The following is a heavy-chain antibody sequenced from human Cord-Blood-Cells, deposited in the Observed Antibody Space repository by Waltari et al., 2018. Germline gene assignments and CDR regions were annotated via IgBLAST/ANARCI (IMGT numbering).Heavy chain of an antibody. Sequence: QVQLVQSGAEVKKPGASVTVSCKASGYTFTGYYIHWVRQAPGQGLEWMGWSNPNSGGTDYAQKFQGRVTLSRDTSISTASMELSRRRTDDTAVYYCASRSKGFGELGLDDWGQGTLVTVSS. CDR2: SNPNSGGT. D-gene: IGHD3-10*01. CDR3: ASRSKGFGELGLDD. CDR1: GYTFTGYY. J-gene: IGHJ4*02. V-gene: IGHV1-2*02.